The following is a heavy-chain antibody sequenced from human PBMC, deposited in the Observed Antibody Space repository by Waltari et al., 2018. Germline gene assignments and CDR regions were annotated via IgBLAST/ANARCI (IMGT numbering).Heavy chain of an antibody. CDR2: INPDSGST. CDR1: GYTFTGYY. Sequence: QVQLVQSGAEVKKPGASVKVSCKASGYTFTGYYMHWVRQAPGQGLEWMGWINPDSGSTNYAQKFQDRVTMTRDTSISTAYMELSRLRSDDTAVYYCASLNGLYGSEIDYWGQGTLVTVSS. CDR3: ASLNGLYGSEIDY. J-gene: IGHJ4*02. D-gene: IGHD3-10*01. V-gene: IGHV1-2*02.